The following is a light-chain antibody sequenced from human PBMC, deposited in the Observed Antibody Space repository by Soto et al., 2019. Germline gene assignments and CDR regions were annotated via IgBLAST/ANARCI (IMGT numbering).Light chain of an antibody. V-gene: IGLV2-14*01. Sequence: QSALTQPASVSGSTGLSITISCTGTSSDVGGYNYVSWYQQHPGKAPKLMIYEVSNRPSGVSNRFSGSKSGNTASLTISGLQAEDESDYYCSSYTSSSTRVFGTGTKVTVL. J-gene: IGLJ1*01. CDR2: EVS. CDR3: SSYTSSSTRV. CDR1: SSDVGGYNY.